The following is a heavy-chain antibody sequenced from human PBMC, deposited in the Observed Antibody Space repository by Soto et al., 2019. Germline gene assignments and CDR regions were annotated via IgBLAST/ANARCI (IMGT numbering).Heavy chain of an antibody. CDR1: GYTFSNYY. J-gene: IGHJ4*02. V-gene: IGHV1-46*01. CDR3: ARSQEVVVVTAAPIDY. D-gene: IGHD2-15*01. Sequence: QVQLVQSGAEVKKPGASVKLSCKTSGYTFSNYYINWVRQAPGQGLQWMGRINPSGGSTSYAQKFQGRVTMTRVTSTSTVYMDLSSLTSEDTAVYFCARSQEVVVVTAAPIDYWGQGTLVTVSS. CDR2: INPSGGST.